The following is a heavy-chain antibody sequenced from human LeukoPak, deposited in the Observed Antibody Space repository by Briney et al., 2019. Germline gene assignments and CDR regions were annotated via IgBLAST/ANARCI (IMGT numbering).Heavy chain of an antibody. CDR2: VNTVSSYI. Sequence: GGSLRLSCAASGFTFSDYSMNWVRQAPGKGLEWVASVNTVSSYIYYADSMKGRFTISRDNAKNSLFLQMNSLRAEDTAVYYCARLRRNSDRSDFFYYYDHWGQGTLVTVSS. CDR3: ARLRRNSDRSDFFYYYDH. D-gene: IGHD3-22*01. V-gene: IGHV3-21*01. CDR1: GFTFSDYS. J-gene: IGHJ4*02.